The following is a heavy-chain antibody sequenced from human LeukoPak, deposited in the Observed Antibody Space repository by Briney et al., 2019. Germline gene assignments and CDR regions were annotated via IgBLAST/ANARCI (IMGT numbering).Heavy chain of an antibody. CDR3: ASLGSMITFGGVITLLDY. CDR1: GYTFTGYY. D-gene: IGHD3-16*01. Sequence: ASVKVSCEASGYTFTGYYMHWVRQAPGQGLEWMGWINPNSGGTNYAQKFQGRVTMTRDTSISTAYMELSRLRSDDTAVYYCASLGSMITFGGVITLLDYWGQGTLVTVSS. V-gene: IGHV1-2*02. CDR2: INPNSGGT. J-gene: IGHJ4*02.